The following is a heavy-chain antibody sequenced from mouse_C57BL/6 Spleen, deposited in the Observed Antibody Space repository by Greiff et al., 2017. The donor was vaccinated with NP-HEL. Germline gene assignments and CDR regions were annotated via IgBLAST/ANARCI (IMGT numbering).Heavy chain of an antibody. J-gene: IGHJ3*01. CDR3: ARQGYYGSSSAWFAY. D-gene: IGHD1-1*01. CDR2: ISNGGGST. Sequence: EVKLVESGGGLVQPGGSLKLSCAASGFTFSDYYMYWVRQTPEKRLEWVAYISNGGGSTYYPDTVKGRFTISRDNAKNTLYLQMSRLKSEDTAMYYCARQGYYGSSSAWFAYWGQGTLVTVSA. CDR1: GFTFSDYY. V-gene: IGHV5-12*01.